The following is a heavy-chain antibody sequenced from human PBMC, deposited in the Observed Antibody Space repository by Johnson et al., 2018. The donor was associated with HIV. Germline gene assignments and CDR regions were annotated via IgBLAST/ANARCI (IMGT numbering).Heavy chain of an antibody. Sequence: VQLVESGGGVVQPGRSLRLSCAASGFTFSSYAMHWVRQAPGKGLEWVAVIYSGGSTYYADSVKGRFTISRDNSKNTLYLQMNSLRAEDTAVYYCERARARVTFDIWGQGTMVTVST. D-gene: IGHD2-21*01. CDR2: IYSGGST. CDR3: ERARARVTFDI. J-gene: IGHJ3*02. CDR1: GFTFSSYA. V-gene: IGHV3-30*14.